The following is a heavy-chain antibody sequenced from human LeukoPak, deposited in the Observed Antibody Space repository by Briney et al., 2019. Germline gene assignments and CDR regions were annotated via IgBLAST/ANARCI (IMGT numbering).Heavy chain of an antibody. Sequence: GGSLRLSCAASGFTFGSYWMYWVRQAPGKGLVWVSRINNDGSTTTYADSVKGRFTISRDNAKNTLYLQMNSLRAEDTAVYYCARDRTLDYWGQGTLVTVSS. CDR1: GFTFGSYW. V-gene: IGHV3-74*01. CDR3: ARDRTLDY. CDR2: INNDGSTT. J-gene: IGHJ4*02.